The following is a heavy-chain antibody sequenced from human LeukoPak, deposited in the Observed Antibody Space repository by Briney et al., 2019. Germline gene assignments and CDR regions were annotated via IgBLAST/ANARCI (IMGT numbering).Heavy chain of an antibody. J-gene: IGHJ4*02. D-gene: IGHD6-13*01. CDR2: IIPIFGTA. V-gene: IGHV1-69*05. CDR1: GGTFISYA. Sequence: SVKVSCKASGGTFISYAISWVRQAPGQGLEWMGGIIPIFGTANYAQKLQGRVTITTDESTRTAYMELSSLRSEDTAVYYCARDSGSSSSWDLDYWGQGTLVTVSS. CDR3: ARDSGSSSSWDLDY.